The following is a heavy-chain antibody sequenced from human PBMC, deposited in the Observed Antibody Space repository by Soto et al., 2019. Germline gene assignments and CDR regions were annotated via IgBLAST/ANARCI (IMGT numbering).Heavy chain of an antibody. D-gene: IGHD4-4*01. J-gene: IGHJ4*02. V-gene: IGHV3-7*03. CDR1: GFTFSTYW. CDR3: AGWGGHDYNY. CDR2: INPDGNVG. Sequence: EVQLLGSGGGLVQPGGSLRLSCVGSGFTFSTYWMNWVRQAPGKGLEWVANINPDGNVGTYVDSVRGRFTTSRDNAKHSLYLQMNSLSADDTAVYFCAGWGGHDYNYWGQGIMVTVSS.